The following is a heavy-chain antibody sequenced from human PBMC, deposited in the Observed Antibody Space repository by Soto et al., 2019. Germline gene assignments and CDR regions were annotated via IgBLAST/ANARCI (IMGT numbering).Heavy chain of an antibody. CDR3: AGRCDSTTCLGHFDY. CDR1: GGTFNNYV. D-gene: IGHD2-2*01. Sequence: SVKVSCKASGGTFNNYVVNWVRQAPGQGLEWMGGILPIFATANYAQKFQGRVTITADKSTSTAYMELTSLRSEDTAVYYCAGRCDSTTCLGHFDYWGQGTLVTVSS. J-gene: IGHJ4*02. CDR2: ILPIFATA. V-gene: IGHV1-69*06.